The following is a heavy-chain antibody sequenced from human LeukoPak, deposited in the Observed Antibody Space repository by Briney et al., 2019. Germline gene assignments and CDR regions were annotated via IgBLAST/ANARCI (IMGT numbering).Heavy chain of an antibody. CDR1: GGSFSGYY. CDR2: INHSGST. J-gene: IGHJ4*02. Sequence: PSETLSLTCAVYGGSFSGYYWSWIRQPPGKGREWIGEINHSGSTNYNPSLKSRVTISVDTSKNQFSLKLSSVTAADTAVYYCARGPSNLYYYDSSGYKTFDYWGQGTLVTVSS. CDR3: ARGPSNLYYYDSSGYKTFDY. D-gene: IGHD3-22*01. V-gene: IGHV4-34*01.